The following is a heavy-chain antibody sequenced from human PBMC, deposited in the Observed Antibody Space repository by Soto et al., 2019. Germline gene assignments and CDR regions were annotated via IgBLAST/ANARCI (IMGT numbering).Heavy chain of an antibody. CDR3: ARGGGYDSFDF. V-gene: IGHV4-38-2*01. Sequence: PSETLSLTCSVSGYSITSDYYWGWIRQPPGKGLEWIGSIYSGSTYYNPSLKSRVTISVDTSRNQFSLSLSSMTAADKAVYYCARGGGYDSFDFWGQGILVTVSS. CDR1: GYSITSDYY. D-gene: IGHD3-22*01. J-gene: IGHJ4*02. CDR2: IYSGST.